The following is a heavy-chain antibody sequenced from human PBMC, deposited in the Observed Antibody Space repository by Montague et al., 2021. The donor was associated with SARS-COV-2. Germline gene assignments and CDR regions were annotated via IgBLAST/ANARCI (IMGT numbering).Heavy chain of an antibody. Sequence: SLRLSCAASGFAFSDYAMSWVRQAPGKGLEWVSGISNSGGSYYADSVRGRFTMSRDNSKNTLYLQMNSLRAGDTAVYYCAKQGCSSTTCYANCWGQGTLVTVSS. V-gene: IGHV3-23*01. CDR3: AKQGCSSTTCYANC. J-gene: IGHJ4*02. D-gene: IGHD2-2*01. CDR2: ISNSGGS. CDR1: GFAFSDYA.